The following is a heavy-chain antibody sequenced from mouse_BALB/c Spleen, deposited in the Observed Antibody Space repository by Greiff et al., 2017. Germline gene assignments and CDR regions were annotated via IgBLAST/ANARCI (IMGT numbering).Heavy chain of an antibody. CDR2: IWAGGST. J-gene: IGHJ2*01. CDR3: ARDEGLRGFDD. CDR1: GFSLTSYG. V-gene: IGHV2-9*02. Sequence: QVQLKESGPGLVAPSQSLSITCTVSGFSLTSYGVHWVRQPPGKGLEWMGVIWAGGSTNYNSALMSRLSISKDNSTSHVFLKMNSLQTDDTAMYYWARDEGLRGFDDWGEGTTLTVSS. D-gene: IGHD2-2*01.